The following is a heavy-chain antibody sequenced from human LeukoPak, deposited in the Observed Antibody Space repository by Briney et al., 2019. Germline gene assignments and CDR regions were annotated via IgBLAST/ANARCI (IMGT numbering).Heavy chain of an antibody. CDR2: ISSSSSTT. J-gene: IGHJ4*02. CDR3: PRGAVAKSRFDY. CDR1: ESTFRSYS. Sequence: GGSLRLPCAASESTFRSYSMTWGRQAPGKGREWCSYISSSSSTTYKADPVKARFTISPDNAKTSPSLQMNSRRDEETALYYFPRGAVAKSRFDYGGQGTLVTVSS. D-gene: IGHD6-19*01. V-gene: IGHV3-48*02.